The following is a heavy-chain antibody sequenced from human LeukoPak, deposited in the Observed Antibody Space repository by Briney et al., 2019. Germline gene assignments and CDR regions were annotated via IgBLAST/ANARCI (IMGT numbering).Heavy chain of an antibody. Sequence: GGSLRLSCAASGFTVSSNYMNWVRQAPGKGLDWVSYISSSSSTIYYADSVKGRLTISRDNAKNSLYLQMNSLRDEDTAVYYCARRGNYDGSFDYWGQGTLVTVSS. D-gene: IGHD3-22*01. CDR1: GFTVSSNY. J-gene: IGHJ4*02. CDR2: ISSSSSTI. V-gene: IGHV3-48*02. CDR3: ARRGNYDGSFDY.